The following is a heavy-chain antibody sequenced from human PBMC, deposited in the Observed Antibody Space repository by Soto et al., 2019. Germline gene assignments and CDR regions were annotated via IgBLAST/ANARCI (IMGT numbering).Heavy chain of an antibody. J-gene: IGHJ4*02. CDR3: ARDPNYDILTGYYGSYFDY. Sequence: ASVKVSCKASGYTFTSYGISWVRQAPGQGXEWMGWISAYNGNTNYAQKLQGRVTMTTDTSTSTAYMELRSLRSDDTAVYYCARDPNYDILTGYYGSYFDYWGQGTLVTVSS. V-gene: IGHV1-18*01. D-gene: IGHD3-9*01. CDR1: GYTFTSYG. CDR2: ISAYNGNT.